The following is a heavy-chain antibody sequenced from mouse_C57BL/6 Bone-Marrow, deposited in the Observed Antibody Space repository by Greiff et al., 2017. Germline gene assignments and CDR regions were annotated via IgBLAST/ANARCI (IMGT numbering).Heavy chain of an antibody. J-gene: IGHJ2*01. CDR3: ARNALRGYGYFDY. Sequence: QVQLKQSGPGLVQPSQSLSITCTVSGFSLTSYGVHWVRQSPGKGLEWLGVIWSGGSTDYHAAFISRLSISKDNSKSQVFFKMNSLQADDTAIYYCARNALRGYGYFDYWGQGTTLTVSS. CDR1: GFSLTSYG. D-gene: IGHD2-2*01. V-gene: IGHV2-2*01. CDR2: IWSGGST.